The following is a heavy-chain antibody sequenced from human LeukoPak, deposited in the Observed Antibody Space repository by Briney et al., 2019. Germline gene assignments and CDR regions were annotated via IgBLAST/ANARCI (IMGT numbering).Heavy chain of an antibody. V-gene: IGHV3-64*01. D-gene: IGHD6-19*01. CDR1: GFTFSSCA. J-gene: IGHJ4*02. Sequence: GGSLRLSCSASGFTFSSCAMHWVRQAPGKGLEYVSAISNHGGSTYYANSVKGRFIISRDNSKNTLYLQMGNLRIEDMAVYYCARESATSGWLFDYWGQGTLVTVSS. CDR3: ARESATSGWLFDY. CDR2: ISNHGGST.